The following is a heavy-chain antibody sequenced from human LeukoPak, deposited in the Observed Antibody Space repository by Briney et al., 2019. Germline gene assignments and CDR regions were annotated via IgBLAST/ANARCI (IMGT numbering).Heavy chain of an antibody. D-gene: IGHD2-2*02. CDR3: AKDSLTYCSSTSCYMGGLDY. V-gene: IGHV3-30*02. CDR1: GFTFSSYG. CDR2: IRYDGSNK. Sequence: PGGSLRLSCAASGFTFSSYGMHWVRQAPGKGLEGVAFIRYDGSNKYYADSVKGRFTISRDNSKNTLYLQMNSLRAEDTAVYYCAKDSLTYCSSTSCYMGGLDYWGQETLVTVSS. J-gene: IGHJ4*02.